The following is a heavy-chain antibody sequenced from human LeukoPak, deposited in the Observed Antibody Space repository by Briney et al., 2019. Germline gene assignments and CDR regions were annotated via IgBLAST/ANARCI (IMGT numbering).Heavy chain of an antibody. V-gene: IGHV1-3*01. CDR1: GYTFITHA. D-gene: IGHD1-26*01. CDR2: INPGNGNT. Sequence: ASVKVSCKASGYTFITHAIHWVRQAPGQRLDWMGWINPGNGNTKYSQKFQGRVTITRDTSATTAYMELSSLRSEDTAVYYCAGDSRYSGSPQYSDGMDVWGQGTTVTVSS. J-gene: IGHJ6*02. CDR3: AGDSRYSGSPQYSDGMDV.